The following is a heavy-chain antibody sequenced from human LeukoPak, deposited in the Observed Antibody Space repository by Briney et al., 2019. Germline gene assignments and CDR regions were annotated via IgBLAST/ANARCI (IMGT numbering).Heavy chain of an antibody. V-gene: IGHV3-13*04. CDR1: GFTFSDYD. CDR3: ARVRALAGANWYFDL. D-gene: IGHD4/OR15-4a*01. CDR2: IGTAGDT. J-gene: IGHJ2*01. Sequence: GGSLRLSCAVSGFTFSDYDMHWVHQVTGKGLEWVSAIGTAGDTYYLGSVKGRFTISRENAKTSLFLQMNSLRAGDTAVYYCARVRALAGANWYFDLWGRGTLVTVSS.